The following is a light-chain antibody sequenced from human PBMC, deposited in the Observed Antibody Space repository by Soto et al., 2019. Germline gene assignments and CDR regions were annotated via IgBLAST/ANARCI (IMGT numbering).Light chain of an antibody. CDR1: QSVSSSY. V-gene: IGKV3-15*01. CDR2: GAS. Sequence: EILLTQSPGTLSLSPGDRATLSSMASQSVSSSYLAWYQQKPGQAPRLLIYGASTGATDIPARFSGSGSGTDFSLTISSLQSEDFAVYYCLQYHNWPLTFGGGTKVDIK. CDR3: LQYHNWPLT. J-gene: IGKJ4*01.